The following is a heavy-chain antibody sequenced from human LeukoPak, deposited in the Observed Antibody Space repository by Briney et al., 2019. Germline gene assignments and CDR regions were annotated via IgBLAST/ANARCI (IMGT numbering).Heavy chain of an antibody. D-gene: IGHD5-12*01. CDR2: IDHSGGT. CDR3: AKHRGYAFDS. CDR1: SGSISDGTW. V-gene: IGHV4-4*02. J-gene: IGHJ4*02. Sequence: SETLSLTGAVSSGSISDGTWWTWVRQPPGKGLEWIGQIDHSGGTDYNPSLKSRVTISLDKSKSQLSLNLRSVTAADTAIYYCAKHRGYAFDSWGQGTLVTVSS.